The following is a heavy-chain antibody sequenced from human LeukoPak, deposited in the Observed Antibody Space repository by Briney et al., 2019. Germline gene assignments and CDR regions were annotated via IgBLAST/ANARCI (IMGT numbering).Heavy chain of an antibody. V-gene: IGHV1-18*01. CDR2: ISAHNGNT. Sequence: GASVKVSCKASAYTLTSYGIAWVRQAPGQGLEWMGWISAHNGNTNYAQKLQGRVTMTTDTSTSAAYMELRSLRSDDTAVYYCARDGYFDHWGQGTLVTVSS. CDR1: AYTLTSYG. CDR3: ARDGYFDH. J-gene: IGHJ4*02.